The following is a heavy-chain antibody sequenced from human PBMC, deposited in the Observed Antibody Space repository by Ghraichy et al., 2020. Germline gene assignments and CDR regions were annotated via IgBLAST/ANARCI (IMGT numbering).Heavy chain of an antibody. V-gene: IGHV3-30*18. CDR1: GFTFSSYG. D-gene: IGHD1-26*01. J-gene: IGHJ4*02. CDR3: AKEVGSGVSGYFDY. CDR2: ISYDGSNK. Sequence: GGSLRLSCAASGFTFSSYGMHWVRQAPGKGLEWVAVISYDGSNKYYADSVKGRFTISRDNSKNTLYLQMNSLRAEDTAVYYCAKEVGSGVSGYFDYWGQGTLVTVSS.